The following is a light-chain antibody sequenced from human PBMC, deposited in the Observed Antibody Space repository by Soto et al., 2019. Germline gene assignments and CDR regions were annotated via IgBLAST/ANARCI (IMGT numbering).Light chain of an antibody. J-gene: IGLJ2*01. CDR2: AVS. V-gene: IGLV2-14*01. CDR3: CSYTSLSTVV. CDR1: SIDVGGYNH. Sequence: QSALTQPASVSGSPGQSMTISCTGTSIDVGGYNHVSWYQHSPGKAPKLILFAVSDRPSGVSHRFSGSKSGNTASLTISGLQAEDEADYYCCSYTSLSTVVFGGGTKLTVL.